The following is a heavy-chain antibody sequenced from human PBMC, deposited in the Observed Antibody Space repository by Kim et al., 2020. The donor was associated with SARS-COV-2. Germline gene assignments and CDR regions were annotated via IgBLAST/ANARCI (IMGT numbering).Heavy chain of an antibody. CDR1: GFTFSSYG. J-gene: IGHJ4*02. V-gene: IGHV3-30*18. Sequence: GGSLRLSCAASGFTFSSYGMHWFRQAPGKGLEWVAVISYDGSNKYYADSVKGRFTISRDNSKNTLYLQMNSLRAEDTAVYYCAKDSADYDSSGYHDYWGQGTLVTVSS. CDR3: AKDSADYDSSGYHDY. D-gene: IGHD3-22*01. CDR2: ISYDGSNK.